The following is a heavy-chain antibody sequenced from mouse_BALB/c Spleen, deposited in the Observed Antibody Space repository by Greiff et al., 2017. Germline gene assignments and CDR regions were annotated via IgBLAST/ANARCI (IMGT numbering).Heavy chain of an antibody. CDR3: ARQGYYGNYEAMDY. Sequence: EVQGVESGGGLVQPGGSLKLSCAASGFTFSSYTMSWVRQTPEKRLEWVAYISNGGGSTYYPDTVKGRFTISRDNAKNTLYLQMSSLKSEDTAMYYCARQGYYGNYEAMDYWGQGTSVTVSS. CDR1: GFTFSSYT. D-gene: IGHD2-1*01. V-gene: IGHV5-12-2*01. J-gene: IGHJ4*01. CDR2: ISNGGGST.